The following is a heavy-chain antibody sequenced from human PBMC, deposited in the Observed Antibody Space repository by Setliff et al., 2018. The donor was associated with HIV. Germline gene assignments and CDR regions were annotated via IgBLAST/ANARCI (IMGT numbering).Heavy chain of an antibody. CDR1: GHTFTSYD. CDR3: ARGAYYGSGSYYDSRY. J-gene: IGHJ4*02. V-gene: IGHV1-8*01. CDR2: MNPNSGNT. D-gene: IGHD3-10*01. Sequence: ASVKVSCKASGHTFTSYDINWVRQATGQGLEWMGWMNPNSGNTGYAQKFQGRVTMTRTTSISTAYMELSSLRSEDTAVYYCARGAYYGSGSYYDSRYWGQGTLVTVSS.